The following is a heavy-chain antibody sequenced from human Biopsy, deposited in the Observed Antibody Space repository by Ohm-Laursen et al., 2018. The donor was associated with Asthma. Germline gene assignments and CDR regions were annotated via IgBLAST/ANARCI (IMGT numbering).Heavy chain of an antibody. V-gene: IGHV3-30*03. CDR3: ARQSGQDYGDSSGFDI. CDR1: GFSFSEFA. J-gene: IGHJ3*02. CDR2: VSSDGHNK. D-gene: IGHD3-22*01. Sequence: SLRLSCTASGFSFSEFAMHWVRQGPGKGLEWVALVSSDGHNKYYEDSVKGRFTISRDNSRNRLYLQINRLTVEDSAVYFCARQSGQDYGDSSGFDIWGQGTKVAVSS.